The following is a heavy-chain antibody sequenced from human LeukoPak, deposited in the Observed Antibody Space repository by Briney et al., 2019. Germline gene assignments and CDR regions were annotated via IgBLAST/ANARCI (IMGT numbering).Heavy chain of an antibody. V-gene: IGHV3-23*01. CDR3: AKSKSNDN. CDR1: GFTFSSYA. J-gene: IGHJ4*02. CDR2: ISGSGGNT. D-gene: IGHD4-11*01. Sequence: GGSLRLSCAASGFTFSSYAMDWVRQAPGKGLEWVSLISGSGGNTYYADSVKGRFTISRDNSKDTLYLQMTSLRAEDTAVYYCAKSKSNDNRGQGTLVTVSS.